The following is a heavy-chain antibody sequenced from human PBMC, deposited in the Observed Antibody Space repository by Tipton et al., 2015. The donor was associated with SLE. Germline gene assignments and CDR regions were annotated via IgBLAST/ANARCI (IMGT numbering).Heavy chain of an antibody. Sequence: SLRLSCAASGFTFSSYSMNWVRQAPGKGLEWVSYISSSGSTIYYADSVKGRFTISRDNSKNTLYLQMNSLRAEDTAVYYCARDLSRGGYEYYFDYWGQGTLVAVSS. D-gene: IGHD5-12*01. V-gene: IGHV3-48*01. CDR3: ARDLSRGGYEYYFDY. J-gene: IGHJ4*02. CDR2: ISSSGSTI. CDR1: GFTFSSYS.